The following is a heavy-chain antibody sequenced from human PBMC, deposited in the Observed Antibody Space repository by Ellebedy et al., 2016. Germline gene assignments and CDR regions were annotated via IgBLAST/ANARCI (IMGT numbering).Heavy chain of an antibody. CDR2: IYHSGSA. J-gene: IGHJ4*02. V-gene: IGHV4-59*11. CDR1: GASISSHY. CDR3: ARLGVLQFADPMPSSFDY. D-gene: IGHD2-2*01. Sequence: SETLSLTCSVSGASISSHYWGWVRQSPGKGLEWIGHIYHSGSAKTIPSLESRLTVSADTSKNLLSLKLTYVTAADTAIYFCARLGVLQFADPMPSSFDYWGQGILVTVSS.